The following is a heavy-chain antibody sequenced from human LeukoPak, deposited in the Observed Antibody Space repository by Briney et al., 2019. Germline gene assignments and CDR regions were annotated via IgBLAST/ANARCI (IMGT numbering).Heavy chain of an antibody. CDR1: GFTFGDYG. CDR2: ITSKSYGGKT. CDR3: SRDSHGDDAFDL. Sequence: KSGGSLRLSCTTSGFTFGDYGMSWFRQAPGKGLEWVGFITSKSYGGKTQYAASVRGRFTISRDDSKSIAYLQMSSLKTEDTAVYYCSRDSHGDDAFDLWGQGTMVTVSS. V-gene: IGHV3-49*05. D-gene: IGHD2-21*02. J-gene: IGHJ3*01.